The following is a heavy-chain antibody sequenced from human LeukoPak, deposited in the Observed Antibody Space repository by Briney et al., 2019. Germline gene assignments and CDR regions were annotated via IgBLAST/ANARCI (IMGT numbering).Heavy chain of an antibody. CDR3: ARVSYRYSYYFDY. Sequence: PSETLSLTCTVSGGSISSGGYYWSWIRQHPGKGLEWIGYIYYSGSTYYNPSLKSRVTIPVDTSKNQFSLKLSSVTAADTAVYYCARVSYRYSYYFDYWGQGTLVTVSS. CDR1: GGSISSGGYY. J-gene: IGHJ4*02. CDR2: IYYSGST. V-gene: IGHV4-31*03. D-gene: IGHD2-15*01.